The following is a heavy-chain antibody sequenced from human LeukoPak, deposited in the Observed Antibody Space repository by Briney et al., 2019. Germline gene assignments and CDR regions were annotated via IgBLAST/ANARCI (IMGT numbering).Heavy chain of an antibody. CDR2: INPNSGGT. V-gene: IGHV1-2*02. Sequence: ASVKVSCKASGYTFTSYGISWVRQAPGQGLEWMGWINPNSGGTNYAQKFQGRVTMTRDTSISTAYMELSRLRSDDTAVYYRARDRGSQDFDYWGQGTLVTVSS. CDR3: ARDRGSQDFDY. CDR1: GYTFTSYG. J-gene: IGHJ4*02. D-gene: IGHD3-10*01.